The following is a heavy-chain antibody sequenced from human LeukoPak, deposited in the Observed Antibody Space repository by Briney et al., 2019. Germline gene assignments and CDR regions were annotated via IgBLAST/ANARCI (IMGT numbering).Heavy chain of an antibody. J-gene: IGHJ3*02. CDR3: AREGSYYDSSGYYLRAFDI. V-gene: IGHV4-59*01. Sequence: SETLSLTCTVSGGSISSYYWSWIRQPPGKGLEWIGYIYYSGSTNYNPSLKSRVTISVDTSKNQFSLKLSSVTAADTAVYYCAREGSYYDSSGYYLRAFDIWGQGTMVTVSS. CDR1: GGSISSYY. D-gene: IGHD3-22*01. CDR2: IYYSGST.